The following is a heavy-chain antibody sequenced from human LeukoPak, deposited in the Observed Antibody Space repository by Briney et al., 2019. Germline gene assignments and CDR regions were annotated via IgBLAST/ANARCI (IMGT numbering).Heavy chain of an antibody. CDR2: IWSDGSNK. J-gene: IGHJ4*02. Sequence: PGGSLRLSCAASGFTFSRYGMHWVRQAPGKGLEWVAIIWSDGSNKYYADAVKHRLTISRDNSKNTMYLQMNSLRAEDTAVYYCARDGYSFGSLDYWGQGTLVTVSS. CDR3: ARDGYSFGSLDY. D-gene: IGHD5-18*01. CDR1: GFTFSRYG. V-gene: IGHV3-33*01.